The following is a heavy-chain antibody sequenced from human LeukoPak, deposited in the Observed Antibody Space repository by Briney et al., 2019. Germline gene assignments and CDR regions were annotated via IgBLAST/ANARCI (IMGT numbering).Heavy chain of an antibody. V-gene: IGHV4-34*01. CDR3: ARVRYCSGGSCHRSPDY. CDR1: GGSFSGYY. CDR2: IYYSGST. J-gene: IGHJ4*02. Sequence: SESLSLTCAVYGGSFSGYYWSWIRQPPGKGLEWIGSIYYSGSTYYNPSLKSRVTISVDTSKNQFSLKLSSVTAADTAVYYCARVRYCSGGSCHRSPDYWGQGTLVTVSS. D-gene: IGHD2-15*01.